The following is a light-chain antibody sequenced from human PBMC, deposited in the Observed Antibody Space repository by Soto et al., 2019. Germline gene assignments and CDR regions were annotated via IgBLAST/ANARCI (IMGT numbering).Light chain of an antibody. J-gene: IGKJ1*01. V-gene: IGKV1-6*01. Sequence: NQMTQSSSSLSASVGDRVTITFRASQSISSYLSWYQQKPGKAPKLLIYAAYTLQSGVPPRFSGSGSGTDFTLAISSLQSEDSATYYCLQDINYPWTFGQGTKVDIK. CDR2: AAY. CDR1: QSISSY. CDR3: LQDINYPWT.